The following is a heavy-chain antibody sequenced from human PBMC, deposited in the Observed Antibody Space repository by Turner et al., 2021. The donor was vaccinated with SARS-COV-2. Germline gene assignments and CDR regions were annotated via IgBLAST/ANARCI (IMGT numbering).Heavy chain of an antibody. Sequence: EVQLVVSGGGLVQPGGSLSAPCAASGFNLSSYEMNWVRQAPGKGVGRVSYISRGGSTIYYADSVKGRFTNSRDKAKNSLNLQMNSLRAEDTAVYYCAREVVGDIHGMDVWGQGTTVTVSS. CDR3: AREVVGDIHGMDV. CDR2: ISRGGSTI. CDR1: GFNLSSYE. V-gene: IGHV3-48*03. D-gene: IGHD3-22*01. J-gene: IGHJ6*02.